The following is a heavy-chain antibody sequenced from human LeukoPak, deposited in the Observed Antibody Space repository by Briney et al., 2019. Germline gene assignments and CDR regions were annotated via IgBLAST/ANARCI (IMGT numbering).Heavy chain of an antibody. Sequence: GGSLRLSCAASGFTFSTYWMSWVRQAPGEGLEWVANIKEDGSEKNYADSVKGRFTISRDNAKNSLYLQMNSLRAEDTAVYCCARGYTCGYWGQGTLVIVSS. J-gene: IGHJ4*02. V-gene: IGHV3-7*04. CDR2: IKEDGSEK. CDR1: GFTFSTYW. D-gene: IGHD5-18*01. CDR3: ARGYTCGY.